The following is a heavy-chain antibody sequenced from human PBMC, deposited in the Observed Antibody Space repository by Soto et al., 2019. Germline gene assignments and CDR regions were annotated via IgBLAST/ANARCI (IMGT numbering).Heavy chain of an antibody. D-gene: IGHD6-19*01. Sequence: GGSLRLSCVASGFHFKKFAMAWVRQAAGEGLEWVSGISCCGGSASYADSVKGQFSIARDDSKNTVSLQLNSLRVDDTAQYYCAKADGQQWLIPHLDNWGQGTLVTVSS. J-gene: IGHJ4*02. V-gene: IGHV3-23*01. CDR2: ISCCGGSA. CDR3: AKADGQQWLIPHLDN. CDR1: GFHFKKFA.